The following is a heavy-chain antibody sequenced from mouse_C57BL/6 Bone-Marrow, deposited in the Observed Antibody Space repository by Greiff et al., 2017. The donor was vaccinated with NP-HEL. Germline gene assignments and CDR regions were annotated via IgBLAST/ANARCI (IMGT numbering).Heavy chain of an antibody. Sequence: EVKLQESGPVLVKPGASVKMSCKASGYTFTDYYMNWVKQSHGKSLEWIGVINPYNGGTSYNQKFKGKATLTVDKSSSTAYMELNSLTSEDSAVYYCATYYYGSSDYWGQGTTLTVSS. V-gene: IGHV1-19*01. CDR2: INPYNGGT. CDR3: ATYYYGSSDY. CDR1: GYTFTDYY. D-gene: IGHD1-1*01. J-gene: IGHJ2*01.